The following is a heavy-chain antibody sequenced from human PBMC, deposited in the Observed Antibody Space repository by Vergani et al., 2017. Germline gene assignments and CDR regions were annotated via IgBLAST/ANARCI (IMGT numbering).Heavy chain of an antibody. CDR2: IWYDGSNK. CDR3: ARGDDFWSGSQFDY. V-gene: IGHV3-33*01. CDR1: GFTFSSYG. Sequence: QVQLVESGGGVVQPGRSLRLSCAASGFTFSSYGMHWVRQAPGKGLEWVAVIWYDGSNKYYADSGKGRFTISRDNSKNTLYLQMNSLRAEDTAVYYCARGDDFWSGSQFDYWGQGTLVTVSS. D-gene: IGHD3-3*01. J-gene: IGHJ4*02.